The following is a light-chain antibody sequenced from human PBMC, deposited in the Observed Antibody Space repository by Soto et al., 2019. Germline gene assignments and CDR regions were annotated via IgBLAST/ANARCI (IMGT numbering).Light chain of an antibody. CDR2: DVN. J-gene: IGLJ2*01. CDR3: SAYTGSSSYVV. CDR1: SSDVGGYNY. V-gene: IGLV2-14*01. Sequence: QSALTQPASVAGSPGQSITISCTGTSSDVGGYNYVSWYQQHPGKAPKLMIDDVNNRPSGVSNRFSGSKSGNTASLTISGLQAEDEVDYYCSAYTGSSSYVVFGGGSKLTVI.